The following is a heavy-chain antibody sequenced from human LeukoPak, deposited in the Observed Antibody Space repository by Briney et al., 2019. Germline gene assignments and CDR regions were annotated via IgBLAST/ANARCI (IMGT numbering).Heavy chain of an antibody. V-gene: IGHV3-7*01. D-gene: IGHD6-19*01. CDR3: ASALSGWYPAIDY. CDR1: GFTFSSYW. J-gene: IGHJ4*02. CDR2: IKQDGSEK. Sequence: PGGSLRLSCAASGFTFSSYWMSWVRQAPGKGLEWVANIKQDGSEKYHVDSVKGRFTISRDNAKNSLYLQMNSLRAEDTAVYYCASALSGWYPAIDYWGQGTLVTVSS.